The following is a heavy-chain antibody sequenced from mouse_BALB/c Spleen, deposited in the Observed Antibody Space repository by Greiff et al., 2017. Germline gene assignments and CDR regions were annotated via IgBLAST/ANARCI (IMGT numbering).Heavy chain of an antibody. CDR3: ARGGIYYGNSRFAY. CDR1: GYTFSSYW. Sequence: VQLQQSGAELMKPGASVKISCKATGYTFSSYWIEWVKQRPGHGLEWIGEILPGSGSTNYNEKFKGKATFTADTSSNTAYMQLSSLTSEDSAVYYCARGGIYYGNSRFAYWGQGTLVTVSA. V-gene: IGHV1-9*01. J-gene: IGHJ3*01. D-gene: IGHD2-1*01. CDR2: ILPGSGST.